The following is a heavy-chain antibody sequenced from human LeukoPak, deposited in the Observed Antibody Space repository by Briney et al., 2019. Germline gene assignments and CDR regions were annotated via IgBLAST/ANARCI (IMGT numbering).Heavy chain of an antibody. Sequence: GGSLRLSCAASGFTFSSYSMNWVRQAPGKGLEWVSSISSSSSYIYYADSVKGRFTISRDNAKNSLYLQMNSLRAEDTAVYYCAREVTPNYYDSSGYSDYWGQGTLVTVPS. V-gene: IGHV3-21*01. CDR2: ISSSSSYI. CDR1: GFTFSSYS. J-gene: IGHJ4*02. CDR3: AREVTPNYYDSSGYSDY. D-gene: IGHD3-22*01.